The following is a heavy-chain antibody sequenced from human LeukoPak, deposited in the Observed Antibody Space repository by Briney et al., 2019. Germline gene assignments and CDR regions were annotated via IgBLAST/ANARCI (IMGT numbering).Heavy chain of an antibody. J-gene: IGHJ3*02. CDR1: GFTFSSYS. D-gene: IGHD6-13*01. CDR3: ARDSRVYAFDI. V-gene: IGHV3-21*01. CDR2: ISSSSSYI. Sequence: GGSLRLSCAASGFTFSSYSMNWVRQAPGKGLEWVSSISSSSSYIYYADSVKGRFTISRDNAKNSLYLQMNSLRAEDTAVYYCARDSRVYAFDIWGQGTMVTVSS.